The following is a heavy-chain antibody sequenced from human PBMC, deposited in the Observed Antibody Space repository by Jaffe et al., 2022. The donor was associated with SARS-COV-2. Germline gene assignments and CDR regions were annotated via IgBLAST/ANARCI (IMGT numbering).Heavy chain of an antibody. CDR1: GFTFSSYG. J-gene: IGHJ4*02. D-gene: IGHD3-3*01. Sequence: QVQLVESGGGVVQPGRSLRLSCAASGFTFSSYGMHWVRQAPGKGLEWVAVISYDGSNKYYADSVKGRFTISRDNSKNTLYLQMNSLRAEDTAVYYCAKDLFLEWLLPADYWGQGTLVTVSS. V-gene: IGHV3-30*18. CDR3: AKDLFLEWLLPADY. CDR2: ISYDGSNK.